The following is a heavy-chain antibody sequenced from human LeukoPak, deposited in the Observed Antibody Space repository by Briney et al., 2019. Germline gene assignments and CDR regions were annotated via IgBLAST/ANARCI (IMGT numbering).Heavy chain of an antibody. Sequence: ASVKVSCKASGFTFTSSAVQWVRQARGQRLEWIGWIVVGSGNTNYAQKFQERVTITRDMSTSTAYMELSSLRSEDTAVYYCAAEIAVASGIVLDPWGQGTLVTVSS. CDR1: GFTFTSSA. V-gene: IGHV1-58*01. D-gene: IGHD6-19*01. CDR2: IVVGSGNT. J-gene: IGHJ5*02. CDR3: AAEIAVASGIVLDP.